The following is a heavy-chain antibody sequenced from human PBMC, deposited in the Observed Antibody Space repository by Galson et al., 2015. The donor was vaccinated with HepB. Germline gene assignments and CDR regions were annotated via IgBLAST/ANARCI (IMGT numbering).Heavy chain of an antibody. CDR1: GFSLSTSGMC. J-gene: IGHJ4*02. CDR2: IDWDDDK. D-gene: IGHD6-19*01. CDR3: ARNRQAAVAGTGDFDY. Sequence: PALVKPTQTLTLTCTFSGFSLSTSGMCVSWIRQPPGKALEWLALIDWDDDKYYSTSLKTRLTISKDTSKNQVVLTMTNMDPVDTATYYCARNRQAAVAGTGDFDYWGQGTLVTVSS. V-gene: IGHV2-70*01.